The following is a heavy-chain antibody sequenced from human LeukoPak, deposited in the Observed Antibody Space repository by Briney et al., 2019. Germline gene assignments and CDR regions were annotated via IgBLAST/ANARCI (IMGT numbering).Heavy chain of an antibody. Sequence: GGSLRLSCAASGFTFSSYWMHWVRQAPGKGLVWVSRINSDGSSTSYADSVKGRFTISRGNAKNTLYLQMNSLRAEDTAVYYCAKDFCSGGSCYSNSWGQGTLVTVSS. J-gene: IGHJ4*02. CDR2: INSDGSST. CDR3: AKDFCSGGSCYSNS. D-gene: IGHD2-15*01. CDR1: GFTFSSYW. V-gene: IGHV3-74*01.